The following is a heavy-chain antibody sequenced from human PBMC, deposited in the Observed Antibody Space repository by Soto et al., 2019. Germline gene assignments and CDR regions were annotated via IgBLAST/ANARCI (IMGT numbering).Heavy chain of an antibody. CDR2: TYYRSKWFN. Sequence: SPALSLTCASCGGSVSSNTVTWNWIRQSPSRGLEWLGRTYYRSKWFNDYAISVKGRITVNPDTSKNQFSLQLKSVTPEDTVVYYGVRGVLANTLDIWGQGTMVT. J-gene: IGHJ3*02. CDR1: GGSVSSNTVT. D-gene: IGHD3-3*01. CDR3: VRGVLANTLDI. V-gene: IGHV6-1*01.